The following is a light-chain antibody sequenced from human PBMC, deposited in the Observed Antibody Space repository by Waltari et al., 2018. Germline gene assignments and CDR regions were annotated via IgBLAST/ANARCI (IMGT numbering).Light chain of an antibody. J-gene: IGKJ1*01. Sequence: ELVMTQSPATLSVSPGERASLSCRASQSASTSLAWYQQTPGQAPRLLIYRASTRAAGIPDRFSGSGSETEFTLTISSLQSEDSAIYYCQQYNIWPWTFGQGTKVDIK. V-gene: IGKV3-15*01. CDR3: QQYNIWPWT. CDR2: RAS. CDR1: QSASTS.